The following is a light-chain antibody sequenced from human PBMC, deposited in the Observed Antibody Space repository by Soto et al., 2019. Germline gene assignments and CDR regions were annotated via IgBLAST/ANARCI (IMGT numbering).Light chain of an antibody. Sequence: DVVITQSPLSLPVTPVEPASISCRSGXSLLYSDGDNYLDWYVQKPGQSPQLLIYLASNRASGVPARFSGSGSGTHFRLKISRVEAEHVGLYYCMQGLQTPNTFGQGTRLEIK. V-gene: IGKV2-28*01. J-gene: IGKJ5*01. CDR3: MQGLQTPNT. CDR2: LAS. CDR1: XSLLYSDGDNY.